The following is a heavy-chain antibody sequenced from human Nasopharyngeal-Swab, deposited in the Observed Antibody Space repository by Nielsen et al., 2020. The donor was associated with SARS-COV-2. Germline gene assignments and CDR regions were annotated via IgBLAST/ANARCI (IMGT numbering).Heavy chain of an antibody. CDR1: GFSFEDYP. Sequence: SLKISCAASGFSFEDYPMYWVRQLPGKGLEWVSSISWNSGKKDYADSVKGRFTISRDNAKNSLFLQMSRLRAKDTAFYYCVKDNSFRETATALGLDYWGQGALVTVSS. V-gene: IGHV3-9*01. CDR3: VKDNSFRETATALGLDY. D-gene: IGHD5-18*01. J-gene: IGHJ4*02. CDR2: ISWNSGKK.